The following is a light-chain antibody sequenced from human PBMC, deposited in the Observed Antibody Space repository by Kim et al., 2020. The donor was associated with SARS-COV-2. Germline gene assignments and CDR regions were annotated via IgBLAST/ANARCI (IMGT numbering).Light chain of an antibody. J-gene: IGLJ2*01. CDR1: SSDVGTYNL. V-gene: IGLV2-23*02. CDR3: CSYAGSSTHVV. CDR2: EVS. Sequence: QSITISCTGTSSDVGTYNLVSWYQQQPGKAPKLMIYEVSKRPSGVSNRFSGSKSGNTASLTISGLQAEDEADYYCCSYAGSSTHVVFGGGTQLTVL.